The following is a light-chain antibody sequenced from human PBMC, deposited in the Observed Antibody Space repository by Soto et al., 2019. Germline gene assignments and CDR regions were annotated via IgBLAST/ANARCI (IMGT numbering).Light chain of an antibody. CDR2: GAS. CDR1: QSVSSN. J-gene: IGKJ4*01. Sequence: EIVMTQSPATLSVSPGERATLSCRVSQSVSSNLAWYQQKPGQAPRLLIYGASTRATGIPARFSGSGSGTEFTLTISSLQSEDFAVYYCQQYNNWPLALTFGGGTKVDIK. CDR3: QQYNNWPLALT. V-gene: IGKV3-15*01.